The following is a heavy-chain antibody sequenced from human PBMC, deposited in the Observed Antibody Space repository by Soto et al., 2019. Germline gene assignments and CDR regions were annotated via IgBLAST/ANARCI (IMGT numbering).Heavy chain of an antibody. V-gene: IGHV1-18*01. CDR3: ARLSVLRFLEWTTDLDY. J-gene: IGHJ4*02. Sequence: QVQLVQSGAEVKKRGASVKVSCKTSGYTFTSYGISWVRQAPGQGLEWMGWISAYNGNTNYAQKLQGRVTMTTDTFTSTAYMELSSLRSDDTAVYYCARLSVLRFLEWTTDLDYWGQGTLVTVSS. D-gene: IGHD3-3*01. CDR2: ISAYNGNT. CDR1: GYTFTSYG.